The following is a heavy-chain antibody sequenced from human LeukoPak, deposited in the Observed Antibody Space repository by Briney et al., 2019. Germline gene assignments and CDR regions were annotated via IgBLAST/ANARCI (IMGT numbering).Heavy chain of an antibody. CDR1: GGTFSSYA. CDR3: ARSHYYGSGMSSDY. V-gene: IGHV1-69*01. J-gene: IGHJ4*02. D-gene: IGHD3-10*01. CDR2: IIPIFGTA. Sequence: GASVKVSCKASGGTFSSYAISWVQQAPGQGLEWMGGIIPIFGTANYAQKFQGRVTITADESTSTAYMELSSLRSEDTAVYYCARSHYYGSGMSSDYWGQGTLVTVSS.